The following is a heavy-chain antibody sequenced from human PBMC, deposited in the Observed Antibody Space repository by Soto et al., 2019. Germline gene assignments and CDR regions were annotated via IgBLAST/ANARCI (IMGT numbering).Heavy chain of an antibody. CDR1: GGTFNTYA. V-gene: IGHV1-69*19. CDR3: AREVQVHTPAFVY. CDR2: IYPMFGAA. J-gene: IGHJ4*02. Sequence: QVQLVQSGAEMKKPGSSVKVSCQSSGGTFNTYAMNWVRQAPGQGPEWMGDIYPMFGAANYAPKFQGRGTITADESRGTSYVQLSSLTSEDTALYFCAREVQVHTPAFVYWGQGTRVTVSS. D-gene: IGHD3-10*01.